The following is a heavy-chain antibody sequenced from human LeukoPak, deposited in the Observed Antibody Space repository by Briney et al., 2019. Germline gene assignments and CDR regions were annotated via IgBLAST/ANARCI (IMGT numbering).Heavy chain of an antibody. D-gene: IGHD2-2*01. Sequence: AASVKVSCKASGGTFSSYAISWVRQAPGQGLEWMGGIIPIFGTANYAQKFQGRVTIATDESTSTAYMELSSLRSEDTAVYYCARGRSTSLNWFDPWGQGTLVTVSS. CDR1: GGTFSSYA. V-gene: IGHV1-69*05. CDR3: ARGRSTSLNWFDP. CDR2: IIPIFGTA. J-gene: IGHJ5*02.